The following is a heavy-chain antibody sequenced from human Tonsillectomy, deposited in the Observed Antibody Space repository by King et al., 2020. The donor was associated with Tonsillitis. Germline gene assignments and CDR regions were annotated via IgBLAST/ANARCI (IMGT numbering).Heavy chain of an antibody. CDR2: INHSGST. Sequence: VQLQQWGAGQLKPSETLSLTCAVYGESFSGYHWSWIRQPPGKALEWIGEINHSGSTNYNPSLKSRVTISLDTSKNQFSLKLSSVTAADTAVYYCAGDTYYYDISGYYPHYGMDVWGHGTTVTVSS. J-gene: IGHJ6*02. V-gene: IGHV4-34*01. CDR3: AGDTYYYDISGYYPHYGMDV. D-gene: IGHD3-22*01. CDR1: GESFSGYH.